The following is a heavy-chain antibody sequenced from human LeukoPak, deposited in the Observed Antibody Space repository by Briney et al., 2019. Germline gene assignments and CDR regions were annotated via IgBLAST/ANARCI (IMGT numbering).Heavy chain of an antibody. J-gene: IGHJ4*02. CDR3: AKDRKQLVGEFDY. CDR1: GFTFSSYA. D-gene: IGHD6-6*01. V-gene: IGHV3-23*01. Sequence: GGSLGLSCAASGFTFSSYAMSWVRQAPGKGLEWVSAISGSGGSTYYADSVKGRFTISRDNSKNTLYLQMNSLRAEDTAVYYCAKDRKQLVGEFDYWGQGTLVTVSS. CDR2: ISGSGGST.